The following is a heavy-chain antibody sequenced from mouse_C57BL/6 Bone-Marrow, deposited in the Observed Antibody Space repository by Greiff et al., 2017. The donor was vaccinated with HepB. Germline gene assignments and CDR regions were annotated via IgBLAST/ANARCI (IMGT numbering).Heavy chain of an antibody. CDR3: TRDDLLYCYYAMDY. D-gene: IGHD2-1*01. Sequence: EVKLVESGEGLVKPGGSLKLSCAASGFTFSSYAMSWVRQTPEKRLEWVAYISSGGDYIYYADTVKGRFTISRDNARNTLYLQMSSLKSEDTAMYYCTRDDLLYCYYAMDYWGQGTSVTVSS. CDR2: ISSGGDYI. V-gene: IGHV5-9-1*02. J-gene: IGHJ4*01. CDR1: GFTFSSYA.